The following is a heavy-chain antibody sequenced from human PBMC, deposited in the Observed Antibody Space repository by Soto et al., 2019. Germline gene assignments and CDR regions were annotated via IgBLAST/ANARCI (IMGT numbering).Heavy chain of an antibody. CDR2: MNPNSGNT. J-gene: IGHJ5*02. V-gene: IGHV1-8*01. D-gene: IGHD3-3*01. Sequence: GASVKVSCKASGYTFTSYDINWVRQATGQGLEWMGWMNPNSGNTGYAQKFQGRVTMTRNTSISTAYMELSSLRSEDTAVYYCARGVGTIFGVVITYNWFDPWGQGTLVTVSS. CDR1: GYTFTSYD. CDR3: ARGVGTIFGVVITYNWFDP.